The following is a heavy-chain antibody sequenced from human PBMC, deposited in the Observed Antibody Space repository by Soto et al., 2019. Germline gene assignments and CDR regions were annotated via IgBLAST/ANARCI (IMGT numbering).Heavy chain of an antibody. J-gene: IGHJ4*02. V-gene: IGHV3-23*01. Sequence: PGGSLRLSCAASGFTFSSYAMSWVRQAPGKGLEWVSGISGSGGATYYADSVKGRFTISRDNYKHTLYLQMNSLRAEETAVYYCAKKQTSSSWYAFDYWGQGTLVTVSS. CDR3: AKKQTSSSWYAFDY. CDR2: ISGSGGAT. D-gene: IGHD6-13*01. CDR1: GFTFSSYA.